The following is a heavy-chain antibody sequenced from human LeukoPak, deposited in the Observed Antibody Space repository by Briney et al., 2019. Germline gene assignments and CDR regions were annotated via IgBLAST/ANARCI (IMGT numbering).Heavy chain of an antibody. Sequence: SETLSLTCTVSGGSISSYYWSWIRQPPGKGLEWIGYIYYSGSTNYNPSPKSRVTISVDTSKNQFSLKLSSVTAADTAVYYCARELRVDYFDYWGQGTLVTVSS. J-gene: IGHJ4*02. CDR2: IYYSGST. CDR3: ARELRVDYFDY. D-gene: IGHD5-12*01. V-gene: IGHV4-59*01. CDR1: GGSISSYY.